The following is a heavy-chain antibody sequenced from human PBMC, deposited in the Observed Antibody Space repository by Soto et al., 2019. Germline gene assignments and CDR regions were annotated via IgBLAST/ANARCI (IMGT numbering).Heavy chain of an antibody. V-gene: IGHV3-23*01. CDR3: AKDGDYAPLHFDY. CDR1: GFTFSSYA. D-gene: IGHD4-17*01. Sequence: GGSLRLSCAASGFTFSSYAMSWVRQAPGKGLEWLSAISGRGGSTYYADSVKGRFTISRDNSKNTQYLQMNSLKADDSPLYYCAKDGDYAPLHFDYWGQGTLVTVSS. CDR2: ISGRGGST. J-gene: IGHJ4*02.